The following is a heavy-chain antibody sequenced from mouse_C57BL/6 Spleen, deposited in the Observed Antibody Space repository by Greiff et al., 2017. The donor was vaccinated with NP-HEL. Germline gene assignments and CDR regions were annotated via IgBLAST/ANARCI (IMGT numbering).Heavy chain of an antibody. CDR2: INPNNGGT. Sequence: EVQLQQSGPELVKPGASVKISCKASGYTFTDYYMNWVKQSHGKSLEWIGDINPNNGGTSYNQKFKGKATLTADKSSSTAYMEHRSLTSEDSAVYYCARGYYYGSSYDAKDDWGQGTSVTVSS. V-gene: IGHV1-26*01. CDR1: GYTFTDYY. CDR3: ARGYYYGSSYDAKDD. J-gene: IGHJ4*01. D-gene: IGHD1-1*01.